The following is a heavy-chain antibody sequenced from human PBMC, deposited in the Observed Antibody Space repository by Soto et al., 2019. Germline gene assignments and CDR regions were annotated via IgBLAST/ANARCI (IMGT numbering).Heavy chain of an antibody. CDR2: IYYSGST. D-gene: IGHD3-22*01. J-gene: IGHJ4*02. Sequence: LILSCAASGFTFDDYSMHWIRQHPGKGLEWIGYIYYSGSTYYNPSLKSRVTISVDTSKNQFSLKLSSVTAADTAVYYCAMGGDYYDSSGYPQGFDYWGQGTLVTVSS. V-gene: IGHV4-31*02. CDR3: AMGGDYYDSSGYPQGFDY. CDR1: GFTFDDYS.